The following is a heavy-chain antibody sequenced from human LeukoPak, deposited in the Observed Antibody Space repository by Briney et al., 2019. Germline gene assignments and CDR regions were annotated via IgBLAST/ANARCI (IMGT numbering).Heavy chain of an antibody. CDR2: MNPNSGNT. D-gene: IGHD5-18*01. CDR1: GYTFTSYD. J-gene: IGHJ5*02. Sequence: ASVKVSCKASGYTFTSYDINWVRQATGQGLEWMGWMNPNSGNTGYAQKFQGRVTMTRNTSISTAYMELSSLRSEDTAVYYCARGIKNRWMQLWLRFLWFDPWGQGTLVTVSS. V-gene: IGHV1-8*01. CDR3: ARGIKNRWMQLWLRFLWFDP.